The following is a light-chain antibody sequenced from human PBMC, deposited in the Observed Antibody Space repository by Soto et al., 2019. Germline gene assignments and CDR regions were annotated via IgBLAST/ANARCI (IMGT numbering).Light chain of an antibody. J-gene: IGKJ1*01. Sequence: DIQMTQSPSTLSGSVGDRVTITCRASQTISSWLAWYQQKPGKAPKPLIYKASTLKSGVPSRFSGSGSGTEFTLTISSLQPDDFATYYCQHHNSYSEAFGQGTKVELK. CDR1: QTISSW. CDR2: KAS. CDR3: QHHNSYSEA. V-gene: IGKV1-5*03.